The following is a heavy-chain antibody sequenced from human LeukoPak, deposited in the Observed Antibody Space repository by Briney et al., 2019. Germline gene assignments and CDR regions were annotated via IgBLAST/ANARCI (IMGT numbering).Heavy chain of an antibody. J-gene: IGHJ4*02. CDR1: GGSLSSSSYY. D-gene: IGHD1-26*01. V-gene: IGHV4-39*01. CDR2: IYYSGST. Sequence: SETLSLTCTVSGGSLSSSSYYWGWIRQPPGKGLEWIGSIYYSGSTYYNPSLKSRVTISVDTSKNQFSLKLSSVTAADTAVYYCARREAGRPVDYWGQGTLVTVSS. CDR3: ARREAGRPVDY.